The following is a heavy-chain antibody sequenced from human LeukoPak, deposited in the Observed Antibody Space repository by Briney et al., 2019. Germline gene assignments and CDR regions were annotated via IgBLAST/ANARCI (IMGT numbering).Heavy chain of an antibody. Sequence: ASVKVSCKGSGYTFTSYGISWVRQAPGQGLEWMGWISAYNGNTNYAQKLQGRVTMTTDTSTSTAYMELRSLRSDDTAVYYCALGYCSGGSCYTTDFDYWGQGTLVTVSS. V-gene: IGHV1-18*01. J-gene: IGHJ4*02. D-gene: IGHD2-15*01. CDR1: GYTFTSYG. CDR2: ISAYNGNT. CDR3: ALGYCSGGSCYTTDFDY.